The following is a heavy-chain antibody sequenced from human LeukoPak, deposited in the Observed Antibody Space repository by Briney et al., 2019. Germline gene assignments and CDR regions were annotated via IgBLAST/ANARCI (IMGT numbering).Heavy chain of an antibody. J-gene: IGHJ4*02. V-gene: IGHV4-34*01. CDR3: ARGAGGSYVYYFDY. Sequence: PSETLSLTCAVYGGSFSGYYWSWIRQPPGKGLEWIGEINHSGSTNYNPSLKSRVTISVDTSKNQFSLKLSSVTAADTAVYYCARGAGGSYVYYFDYWGQGTLVTVSS. CDR2: INHSGST. D-gene: IGHD1-26*01. CDR1: GGSFSGYY.